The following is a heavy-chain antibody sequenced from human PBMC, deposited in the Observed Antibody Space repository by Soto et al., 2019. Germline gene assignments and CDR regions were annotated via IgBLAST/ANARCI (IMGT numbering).Heavy chain of an antibody. J-gene: IGHJ5*02. CDR3: ARGVAVVPAPDTPINWFDT. CDR2: IVPVIGLV. D-gene: IGHD6-19*01. Sequence: QVQLVQSGAEVKKPGSSVKVSCKASGGTFSTYSVGWVRQAPGQGLEWMGRIVPVIGLVDYAQKFQGRVRFSADKSTGTAYLELNSLSSGDTAVYYCARGVAVVPAPDTPINWFDTWGQGTVVAVSS. V-gene: IGHV1-69*02. CDR1: GGTFSTYS.